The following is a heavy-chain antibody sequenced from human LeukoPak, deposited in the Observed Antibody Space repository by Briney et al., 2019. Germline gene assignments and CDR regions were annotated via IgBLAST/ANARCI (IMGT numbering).Heavy chain of an antibody. Sequence: ASVKASCKASGYTFTGYYMHWVRQAPGQGLEWMGWINPNSGGTNYAQKFQGRVTMTRDTSISTAYMELSRLRSDDTAVYYCARDGPDIVVVPAAGPIDWFDPWGQGTLVTVSS. J-gene: IGHJ5*02. D-gene: IGHD2-2*01. CDR1: GYTFTGYY. CDR3: ARDGPDIVVVPAAGPIDWFDP. V-gene: IGHV1-2*02. CDR2: INPNSGGT.